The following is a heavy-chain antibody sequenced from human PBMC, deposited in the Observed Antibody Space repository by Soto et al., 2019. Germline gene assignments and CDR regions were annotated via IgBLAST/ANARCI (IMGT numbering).Heavy chain of an antibody. V-gene: IGHV3-7*01. CDR3: ARGWGYFDSSGFPYLYAMDV. Sequence: GGSLRLSCAASGFTFSTYWMSWVRQAPGKGLEWVANIKENGSEKYYVDSVEGRFTISRDNAKNSLYLQMTSLRAEDTALYYCARGWGYFDSSGFPYLYAMDVWGQGTTVTVSS. J-gene: IGHJ6*02. CDR2: IKENGSEK. CDR1: GFTFSTYW. D-gene: IGHD3-22*01.